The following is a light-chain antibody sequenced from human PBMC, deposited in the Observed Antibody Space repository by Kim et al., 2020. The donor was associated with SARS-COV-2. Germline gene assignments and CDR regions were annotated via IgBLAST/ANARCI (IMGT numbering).Light chain of an antibody. Sequence: QSALTQPPSASGSPGQSVTISCTGTSSDVGGYNYVSWYQQHPGKAPKLMIYEVSKRPSGVPDRFSGSTSGNTASLTVSGLQAEDEADYYCSSYAGKVFGTGTKVTVL. CDR3: SSYAGKV. J-gene: IGLJ1*01. CDR2: EVS. V-gene: IGLV2-8*01. CDR1: SSDVGGYNY.